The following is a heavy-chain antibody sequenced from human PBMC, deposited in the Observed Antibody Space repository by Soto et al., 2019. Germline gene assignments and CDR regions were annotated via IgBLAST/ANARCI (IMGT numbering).Heavy chain of an antibody. Sequence: EVQLVESGGGLVQPGGSLRLSCAASGFTVSSNYMSWVRQAPGKGLEWVSVIYSGGSTYYADSVKGRFTISRHNSKNTLYLQMNSLRAEDTAVYYCARAVEFGWQSYYFDYWGQGTLVTVSS. D-gene: IGHD3-16*01. V-gene: IGHV3-53*04. CDR2: IYSGGST. J-gene: IGHJ4*02. CDR1: GFTVSSNY. CDR3: ARAVEFGWQSYYFDY.